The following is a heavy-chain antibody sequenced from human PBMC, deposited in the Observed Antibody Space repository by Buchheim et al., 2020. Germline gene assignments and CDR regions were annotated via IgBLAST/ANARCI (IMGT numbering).Heavy chain of an antibody. CDR1: GGSVSSGSYY. D-gene: IGHD3-16*01. Sequence: QVQLQESGPGLVKPSETLSLTCTVSGGSVSSGSYYWSWIRQPPGKGLEWIGYIYYSGSTNYNPSLKSRVTISVDTSKNQFSLKLSSVTAADTAVYYCARGLDEGWFDPWGQGTL. J-gene: IGHJ5*02. CDR3: ARGLDEGWFDP. V-gene: IGHV4-61*01. CDR2: IYYSGST.